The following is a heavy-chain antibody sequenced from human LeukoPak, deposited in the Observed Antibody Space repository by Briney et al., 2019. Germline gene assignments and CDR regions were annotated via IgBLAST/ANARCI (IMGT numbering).Heavy chain of an antibody. CDR3: ARLWRPHDYDNWFDH. Sequence: PSETLSLTCTVSGGYISSSFWTWIRQAPGKGLELIGFTYDGGRGNYKPSLRSRVDISLDTSSNRYSLRLTSVTGADTGVYYCARLWRPHDYDNWFDHWGQGILVTVSS. D-gene: IGHD4-17*01. CDR2: TYDGGRG. J-gene: IGHJ5*02. CDR1: GGYISSSF. V-gene: IGHV4-59*13.